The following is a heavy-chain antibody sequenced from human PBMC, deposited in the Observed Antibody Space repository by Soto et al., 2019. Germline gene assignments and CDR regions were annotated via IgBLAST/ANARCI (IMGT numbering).Heavy chain of an antibody. CDR1: GFTFSSYG. Sequence: QVQLVESGGGVVQPGRSLRLSCAASGFTFSSYGMHWVRQAPGKGLEWVAVISYDGSNKYYADSVKGRFTISRDNSKNTLYLKMNSLRAEDTAVYYCAKAPSFYGDYGDYYYYMDVWGKGTTVTVSS. CDR3: AKAPSFYGDYGDYYYYMDV. V-gene: IGHV3-30*18. CDR2: ISYDGSNK. J-gene: IGHJ6*03. D-gene: IGHD4-17*01.